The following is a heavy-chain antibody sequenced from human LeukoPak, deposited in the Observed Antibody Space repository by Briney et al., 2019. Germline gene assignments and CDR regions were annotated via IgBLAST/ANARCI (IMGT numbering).Heavy chain of an antibody. CDR2: INPSSGGT. CDR3: ARVAPRYDTLNWFDP. Sequence: ASVKVSCKASGYTFTGYYIHWVRQAPGQGLEWMGWINPSSGGTNYAQKFQGRVTMTRDTSISTAYMDLSRLTSDDTAVYYCARVAPRYDTLNWFDPWGQGTLVTVSS. D-gene: IGHD3-9*01. J-gene: IGHJ5*02. V-gene: IGHV1-2*02. CDR1: GYTFTGYY.